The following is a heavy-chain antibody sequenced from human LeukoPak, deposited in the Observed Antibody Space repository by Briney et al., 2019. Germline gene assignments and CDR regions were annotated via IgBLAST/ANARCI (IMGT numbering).Heavy chain of an antibody. V-gene: IGHV4-39*01. CDR3: ARGTVVDHDAFDI. CDR2: IYYSGST. Sequence: PSETLSLTCTVSGGSISSSSYYWGWIRQPPGKGLEWIGSIYYSGSTYYNPSLKSRVTISVDTSKNQFSLKLSSVTAADTAVYYCARGTVVDHDAFDIWGQGTMVTVSS. J-gene: IGHJ3*02. D-gene: IGHD2-15*01. CDR1: GGSISSSSYY.